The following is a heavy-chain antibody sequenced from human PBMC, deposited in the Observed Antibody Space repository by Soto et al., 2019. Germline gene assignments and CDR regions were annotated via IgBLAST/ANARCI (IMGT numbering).Heavy chain of an antibody. J-gene: IGHJ4*02. CDR2: ISAYNGNT. CDR3: ARGTPPYYYDSSGYFAY. CDR1: GYTFTSYG. Sequence: ASVKVSCKASGYTFTSYGISWVRQAPGQGLEWMGWISAYNGNTNYAQKLQGRVTMTTDTSTSTAYMELRSLRSDDTAVYYCARGTPPYYYDSSGYFAYWGQGTLVTVSS. V-gene: IGHV1-18*01. D-gene: IGHD3-22*01.